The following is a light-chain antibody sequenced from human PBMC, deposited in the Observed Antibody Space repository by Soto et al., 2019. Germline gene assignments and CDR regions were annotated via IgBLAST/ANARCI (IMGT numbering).Light chain of an antibody. Sequence: QSALTQPAAVSGSPVQSIAISCTGTSSDVGGYDYVSWYQQLPGKAPKPMIYDVNNRPSGASNRFSGSKSGNTASLTISGLHAEDEAAYYFSSYTSSSTHVFGTGTKLTVL. CDR2: DVN. J-gene: IGLJ1*01. V-gene: IGLV2-14*03. CDR1: SSDVGGYDY. CDR3: SSYTSSSTHV.